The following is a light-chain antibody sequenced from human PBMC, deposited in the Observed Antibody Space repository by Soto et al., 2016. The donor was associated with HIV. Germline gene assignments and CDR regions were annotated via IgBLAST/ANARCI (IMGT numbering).Light chain of an antibody. Sequence: SYVLTQPPSVSVAPGKTARITCEGNNIGSKSVHWYQQKPGQAPVLVVYDDSDRPSGIPERFSGSNSGNTATPTISRVEAGDEADYFCQVWDSSGDPVFGGGTKLTVL. CDR2: DDS. CDR3: QVWDSSGDPV. V-gene: IGLV3-21*03. J-gene: IGLJ2*01. CDR1: NIGSKS.